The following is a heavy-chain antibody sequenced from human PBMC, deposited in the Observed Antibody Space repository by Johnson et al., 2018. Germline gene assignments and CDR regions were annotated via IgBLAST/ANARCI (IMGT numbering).Heavy chain of an antibody. Sequence: QVQLVQSGAEVTHPGASXKISCKPSGHTTANYELNWVRQATGQGLEWMGWMNPQNGNTGYAQKLQGRGTMTRDTSTNPAYMELSSLTSEDTAVYFSAKNPYSFHAFDIWGQGTMLTVSS. CDR3: AKNPYSFHAFDI. V-gene: IGHV1-8*01. J-gene: IGHJ3*02. D-gene: IGHD5-12*01. CDR2: MNPQNGNT. CDR1: GHTTANYE.